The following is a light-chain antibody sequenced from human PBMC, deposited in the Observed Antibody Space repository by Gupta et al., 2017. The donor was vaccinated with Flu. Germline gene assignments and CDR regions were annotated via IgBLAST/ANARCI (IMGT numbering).Light chain of an antibody. Sequence: QSALTQPRSVSGSPGQSVTISCTGTSSNVGDYNHVSWYQQHPGKAPKLMIYDVNQRPSGVPDRFSDSKSGNTASLTISGLQAEDEADYYCCSYAASYTLVFGGGTKLTVL. CDR1: SSNVGDYNH. CDR2: DVN. J-gene: IGLJ2*01. CDR3: CSYAASYTLV. V-gene: IGLV2-11*01.